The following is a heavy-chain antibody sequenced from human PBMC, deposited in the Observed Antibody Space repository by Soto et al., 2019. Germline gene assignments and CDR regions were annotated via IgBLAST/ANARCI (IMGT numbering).Heavy chain of an antibody. CDR1: SGSISTGNW. Sequence: QVELQESGPRLVKSSGTLSLTCEVSSGSISTGNWWSWVRQPPGKGLEWIGEIYYTGATNYNPSLKSPVTMTIDKSKDQLSLILTSATAADTAVYYCARVFSSGSGWMYYFDFWGQGILVSVSS. V-gene: IGHV4-4*02. D-gene: IGHD6-25*01. CDR2: IYYTGAT. J-gene: IGHJ4*02. CDR3: ARVFSSGSGWMYYFDF.